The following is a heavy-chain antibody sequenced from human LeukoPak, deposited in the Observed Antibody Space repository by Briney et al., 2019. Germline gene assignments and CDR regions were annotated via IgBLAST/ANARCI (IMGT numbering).Heavy chain of an antibody. CDR3: ARSQNYYGSGDY. CDR2: IYYSGST. CDR1: GGSIRSYY. Sequence: SETLSLTCTVSGGSIRSYYWSWIRQPPGKGLEWIGYIYYSGSTNYNPSLKSRVTISVDTPKNQFSVKLSSVTAADTAVYYCARSQNYYGSGDYWSQGTLVTVSS. D-gene: IGHD3-10*01. V-gene: IGHV4-59*01. J-gene: IGHJ4*02.